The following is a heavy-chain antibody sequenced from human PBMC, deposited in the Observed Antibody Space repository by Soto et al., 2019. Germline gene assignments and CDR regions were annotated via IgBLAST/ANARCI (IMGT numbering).Heavy chain of an antibody. D-gene: IGHD3-9*01. CDR3: ARGGGYDILTGYPRGYFDY. CDR1: GDSVSSNSAA. J-gene: IGHJ4*02. V-gene: IGHV6-1*01. Sequence: PSQTLSLTCAISGDSVSSNSAAWNWIRQSPSRGLEWLGRTYYRSKWYNDYAVSVKSRITINPDTSKNQFSLQLNSVTPEDTAVYYCARGGGYDILTGYPRGYFDYWGQGTLVTVSS. CDR2: TYYRSKWYN.